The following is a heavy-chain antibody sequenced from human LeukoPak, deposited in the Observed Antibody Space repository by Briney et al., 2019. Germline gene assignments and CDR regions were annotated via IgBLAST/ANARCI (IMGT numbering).Heavy chain of an antibody. CDR3: ARSIVVVVAATPFDY. Sequence: GGSLRPSCAASGFTFSSYAMSWVRQAPGKGLEWVSAISGSGGSTYYADSVKGRFTISRDNSKNTLYLQMNSLRAEDTAVYYCARSIVVVVAATPFDYWGQGTLVTVSS. D-gene: IGHD2-15*01. V-gene: IGHV3-23*01. J-gene: IGHJ4*02. CDR2: ISGSGGST. CDR1: GFTFSSYA.